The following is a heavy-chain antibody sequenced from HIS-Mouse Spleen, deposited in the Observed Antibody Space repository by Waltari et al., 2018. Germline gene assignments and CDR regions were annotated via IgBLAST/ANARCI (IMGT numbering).Heavy chain of an antibody. Sequence: QVTLRESGPALVKPTQTLTLTCTFSGFPLSTSGMCVSWIRTPPGKALEGLARIDWDDDKYYSTSLKTRLTISKDTSKNQVVLTMTNMDPVDTATYYCARIAEGYSSGWYAFDYWGQGTLVTVSS. D-gene: IGHD6-19*01. CDR3: ARIAEGYSSGWYAFDY. CDR1: GFPLSTSGMC. CDR2: IDWDDDK. V-gene: IGHV2-70*15. J-gene: IGHJ4*02.